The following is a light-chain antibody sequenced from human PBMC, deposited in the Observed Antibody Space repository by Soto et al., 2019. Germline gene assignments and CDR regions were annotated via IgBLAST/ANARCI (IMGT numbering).Light chain of an antibody. CDR3: QQRSNWPS. V-gene: IGKV3-15*01. J-gene: IGKJ5*01. Sequence: EIVMTQSPATMSVSAGESVTLXXRASQLFSSNLAWYQRRPGQAPRLLIYGSSTRATGAPPRFSGSASGTEFTLTISSLEPEDFAVYYCQQRSNWPSFGQGTRLEIK. CDR2: GSS. CDR1: QLFSSN.